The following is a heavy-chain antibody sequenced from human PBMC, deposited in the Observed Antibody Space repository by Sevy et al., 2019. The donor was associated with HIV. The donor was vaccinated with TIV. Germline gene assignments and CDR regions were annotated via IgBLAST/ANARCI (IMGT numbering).Heavy chain of an antibody. V-gene: IGHV3-23*01. CDR1: GFAFYDYS. CDR3: AREGCTRPLDY. J-gene: IGHJ4*02. CDR2: LSFGCGKI. D-gene: IGHD2-8*01. Sequence: GGSLRLSCAASGFAFYDYSMSWIRQAPGKGLEWVATLSFGCGKINYADSVKGRFTISRDNSKNSFYLQMDNLGVEDTAVYSCAREGCTRPLDYWGQGTRVTVSS.